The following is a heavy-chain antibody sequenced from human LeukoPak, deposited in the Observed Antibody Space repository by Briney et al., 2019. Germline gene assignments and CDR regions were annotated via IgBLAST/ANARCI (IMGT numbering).Heavy chain of an antibody. CDR3: ARDRKEQQLVHGVHYYYYMDV. J-gene: IGHJ6*03. CDR2: ISNSDNST. V-gene: IGHV3-23*01. Sequence: PGGSLRLSCAASGFSFSIHDMTWVRQAPGKGLEWVSTISNSDNSTYYADSVKGRFTISRDNSKNTLYLQMNSLRAEDTAVYYCARDRKEQQLVHGVHYYYYMDVWGKGTTVTVSS. CDR1: GFSFSIHD. D-gene: IGHD6-13*01.